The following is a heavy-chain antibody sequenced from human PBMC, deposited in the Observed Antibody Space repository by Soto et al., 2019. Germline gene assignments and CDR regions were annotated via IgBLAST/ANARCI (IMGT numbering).Heavy chain of an antibody. J-gene: IGHJ3*02. D-gene: IGHD2-2*02. CDR3: ATSGYCSSTSCYKDAFDI. Sequence: GASVKVSCKVSGYTLTELSMHWVRQAPGKGLEWMGGFDPEDGETIYAQKFQGRVTMTEDTSTDTAYMELSGLRPEDTAVYYCATSGYCSSTSCYKDAFDIWGQGTMVTVSS. CDR1: GYTLTELS. V-gene: IGHV1-24*01. CDR2: FDPEDGET.